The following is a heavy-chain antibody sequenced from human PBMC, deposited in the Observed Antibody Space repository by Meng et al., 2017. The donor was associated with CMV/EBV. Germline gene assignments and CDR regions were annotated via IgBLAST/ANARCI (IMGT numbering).Heavy chain of an antibody. J-gene: IGHJ5*02. CDR3: TRGRGYIYGWFDP. D-gene: IGHD5-18*01. CDR2: IIPSSGST. V-gene: IGHV1-46*01. Sequence: ASVKVSCKTSGYTFTRFHMHWVRQAPGQGLEWMGKIIPSSGSTTYAPRFQGRVTMTRDTSISTVYMELRSLRSDDTAVYYCTRGRGYIYGWFDPWGQGTLVTVSS. CDR1: GYTFTRFH.